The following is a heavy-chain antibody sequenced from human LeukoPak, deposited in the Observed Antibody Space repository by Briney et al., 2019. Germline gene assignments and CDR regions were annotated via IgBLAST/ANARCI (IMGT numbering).Heavy chain of an antibody. CDR1: GGSISSSSYY. CDR2: IYSSGTT. Sequence: SETLSLTCTVSGGSISSSSYYWGWIRQPPGKGLECIGNIYSSGTTYYNPSLKSRVTISIDTSKSQFALRLSSVTAADTAVYYCVQNIPGTIEHWGQGTLVTVSS. D-gene: IGHD1-7*01. V-gene: IGHV4-39*01. CDR3: VQNIPGTIEH. J-gene: IGHJ1*01.